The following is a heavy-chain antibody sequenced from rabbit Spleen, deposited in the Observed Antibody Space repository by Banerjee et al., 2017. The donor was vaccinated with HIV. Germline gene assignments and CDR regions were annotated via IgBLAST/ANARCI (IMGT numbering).Heavy chain of an antibody. CDR2: INASTGKP. Sequence: EQLVESWGGLVQPEGSLTLPCKASGFSFSDRDVMCWVRQAPGKGLQWIACINASTGKPVYATWASGRFTIARTSSTTVTLRMTSLTAADRATYFCARDLVGVIGWNFYLWGPGTLVTVS. D-gene: IGHD2-1*01. CDR1: GFSFSDRDV. J-gene: IGHJ4*01. CDR3: ARDLVGVIGWNFYL. V-gene: IGHV1S45*01.